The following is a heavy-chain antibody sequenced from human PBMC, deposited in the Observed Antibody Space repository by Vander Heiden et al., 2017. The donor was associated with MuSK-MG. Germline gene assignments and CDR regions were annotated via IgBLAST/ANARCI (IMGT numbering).Heavy chain of an antibody. CDR2: IYYSGST. D-gene: IGHD3-22*01. V-gene: IGHV4-59*08. J-gene: IGHJ3*02. CDR1: GGSISSYY. CDR3: ARPTPDYYEGSGAFDI. Sequence: QVQLQESGPGLVKSSETLSLTCTVSGGSISSYYWSWIRQPPGKGLEWIGNIYYSGSTNYNPSLKSRVTISVDTSKNQFSLKLSSVTAADTAVYYCARPTPDYYEGSGAFDIWGQGAMVTVFS.